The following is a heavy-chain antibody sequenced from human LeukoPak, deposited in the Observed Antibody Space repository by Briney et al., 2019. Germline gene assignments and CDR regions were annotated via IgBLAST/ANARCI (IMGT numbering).Heavy chain of an antibody. CDR2: IKSKTDGGTT. D-gene: IGHD4-23*01. J-gene: IGHJ4*02. CDR1: GFSSSRSW. Sequence: PRGSLRVSCAASGFSSSRSWLTWDRQAPGKGLEWVGRIKSKTDGGTTDYAAPVKGRFTISRDDSKNTLYLQMNSLKTEDTAVYYCTTNGGFWGQGTLVTVSS. V-gene: IGHV3-15*01. CDR3: TTNGGF.